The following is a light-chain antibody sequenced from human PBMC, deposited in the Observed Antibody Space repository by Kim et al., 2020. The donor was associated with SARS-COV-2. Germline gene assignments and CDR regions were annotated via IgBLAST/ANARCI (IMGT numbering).Light chain of an antibody. CDR1: KLGDKY. J-gene: IGLJ1*01. CDR3: QAWSSSTHNYV. V-gene: IGLV3-1*01. Sequence: SYELTQPPSVSVSPGQTASITCSGYKLGDKYVSWYQQKPGQSPVVVIYQDNQRPSGFPERFSGSNSGNTATLTISGTQAMDEADYYCQAWSSSTHNYVFG. CDR2: QDN.